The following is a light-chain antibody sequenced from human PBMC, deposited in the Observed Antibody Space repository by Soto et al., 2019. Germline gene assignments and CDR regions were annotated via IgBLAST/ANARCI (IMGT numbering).Light chain of an antibody. V-gene: IGKV4-1*01. CDR1: QSVLYSSNNKYY. CDR2: WAS. Sequence: DIVMTQSPDSLAVSLGERATINCKSSQSVLYSSNNKYYLAWYQQKPGQPPKLLIYWASTRESGVPDRFSGSGSGTDFTLTISSLQAEDVAVYYCQQYYNTPITFGQGTRLEI. J-gene: IGKJ5*01. CDR3: QQYYNTPIT.